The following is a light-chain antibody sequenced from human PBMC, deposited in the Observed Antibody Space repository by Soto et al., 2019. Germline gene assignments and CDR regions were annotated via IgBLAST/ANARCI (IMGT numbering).Light chain of an antibody. CDR1: QSVLYSSNNKND. CDR2: WAS. Sequence: DIVMTQSPDSLAVSLGERATINCKSSQSVLYSSNNKNDLAWYQQKPGQPPKLLIYWASTRESGVPDRFSGSGSGTDFTLTISSLPAEDVAVYYCQQYYSTPPTFGPGTKVDIK. CDR3: QQYYSTPPT. J-gene: IGKJ3*01. V-gene: IGKV4-1*01.